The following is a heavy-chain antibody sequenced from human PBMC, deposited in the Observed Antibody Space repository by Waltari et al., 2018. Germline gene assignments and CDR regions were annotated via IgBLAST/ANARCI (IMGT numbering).Heavy chain of an antibody. V-gene: IGHV4-34*02. Sequence: QVQLQQWGAGLFKPSETLSVSCAVYGGSFGGYYWSWIRQSPGKGLQWIGEMNPDGTTNYTPFLKRRVIISLDKSRNQFSLKLTSVAAADTAVYYCARGPKSIMTANRGGWFDPWGQGTLVTVSS. CDR1: GGSFGGYY. J-gene: IGHJ5*02. CDR3: ARGPKSIMTANRGGWFDP. D-gene: IGHD2-21*02. CDR2: MNPDGTT.